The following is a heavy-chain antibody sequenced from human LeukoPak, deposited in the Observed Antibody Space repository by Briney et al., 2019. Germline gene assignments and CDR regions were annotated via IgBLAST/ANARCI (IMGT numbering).Heavy chain of an antibody. CDR2: IYYSGST. D-gene: IGHD4-17*01. CDR3: ARGGTTVTPGLLWFDP. J-gene: IGHJ5*02. Sequence: PSETLSLTCSVSGGSISSHYWSWIRQPPGKGLEWIGYIYYSGSTKYNPSLKSRVTISIDTSKNQFSLKLSSVTAADTAVYYCARGGTTVTPGLLWFDPWGQGTLVTVSS. CDR1: GGSISSHY. V-gene: IGHV4-59*11.